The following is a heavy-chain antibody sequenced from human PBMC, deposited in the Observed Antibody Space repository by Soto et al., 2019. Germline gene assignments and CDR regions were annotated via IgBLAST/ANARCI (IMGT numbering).Heavy chain of an antibody. CDR3: ASSSWIYLYYFDY. V-gene: IGHV4-39*01. CDR1: GGSISSSSYY. Sequence: PSETLSLTCTVSGGSISSSSYYWGWIRQPPGKGLEWIGSIYYSGSTYYNPSLKSRVTISVDTSKKQFSLKLSSVTAADTAVYYCASSSWIYLYYFDYWCQGTLVTVSS. J-gene: IGHJ4*02. CDR2: IYYSGST. D-gene: IGHD2-2*03.